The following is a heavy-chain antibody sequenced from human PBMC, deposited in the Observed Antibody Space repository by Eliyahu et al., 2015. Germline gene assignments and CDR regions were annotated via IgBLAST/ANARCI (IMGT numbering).Heavy chain of an antibody. Sequence: QVQLVESGGGVVQPGGSLRLSCAASGFXFXXYGMHWVRQAPGKGLEWVAFIRYDGSNKYYADSVKGRFTISRDNSKNTLYLQMNSLRAEDTAVYYCAKGRYQIVVVADGVDYWGQGTLVTVSS. J-gene: IGHJ4*02. CDR3: AKGRYQIVVVADGVDY. V-gene: IGHV3-30*02. CDR1: GFXFXXYG. D-gene: IGHD2-15*01. CDR2: IRYDGSNK.